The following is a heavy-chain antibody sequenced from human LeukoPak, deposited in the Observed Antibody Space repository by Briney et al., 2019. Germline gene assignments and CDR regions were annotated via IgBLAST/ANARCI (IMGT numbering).Heavy chain of an antibody. Sequence: GGSLRLSCAASGFTFSSYAMSWVRQAPGKGLEWVSSISGGSTYYADSRKGRFTISRDNSKNTLHLQMNSLRAEDTAVYYCARDGTPIHGSGWVYMDVWGRGTTVTISS. D-gene: IGHD6-25*01. CDR3: ARDGTPIHGSGWVYMDV. J-gene: IGHJ6*04. V-gene: IGHV3-38-3*01. CDR2: ISGGST. CDR1: GFTFSSYA.